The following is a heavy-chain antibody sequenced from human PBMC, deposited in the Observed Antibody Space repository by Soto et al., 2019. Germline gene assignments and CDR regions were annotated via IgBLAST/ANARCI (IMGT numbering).Heavy chain of an antibody. J-gene: IGHJ6*02. CDR3: ARNEIVLVPAAVDFYYFYAMDV. V-gene: IGHV1-69*06. Sequence: QVQLVQSGAEVRKPGSSIKVSCTASGGTFSNSAINWVRQAPGQGLEWMGGIIPISGTTNYAQKFQGRVTIIAEKSTNTTYMELSSLRSEDTAVYYCARNEIVLVPAAVDFYYFYAMDVRGQGTTVTVSS. CDR1: GGTFSNSA. CDR2: IIPISGTT. D-gene: IGHD2-2*01.